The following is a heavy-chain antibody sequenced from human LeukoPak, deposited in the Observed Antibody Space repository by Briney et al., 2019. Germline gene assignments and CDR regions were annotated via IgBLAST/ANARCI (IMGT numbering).Heavy chain of an antibody. J-gene: IGHJ4*02. CDR3: ARLGDSYATDY. V-gene: IGHV4-39*01. Sequence: PSETLSLTCTVSGGSISSSNYNWGWIRQPPGKGLEWVGSTYYRGSTYYNPSLKSRVTISVDTSKNQFSLKLSSVTAADTAVYYCARLGDSYATDYWGQGTLVTVSS. D-gene: IGHD5-18*01. CDR1: GGSISSSNYN. CDR2: TYYRGST.